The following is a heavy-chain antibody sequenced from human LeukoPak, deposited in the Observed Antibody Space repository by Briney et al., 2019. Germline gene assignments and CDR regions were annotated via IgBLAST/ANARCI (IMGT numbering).Heavy chain of an antibody. CDR2: ISSSSSTI. J-gene: IGHJ4*02. CDR1: GFTFSSYE. Sequence: GGSLRLSCAASGFTFSSYEMNWVRQAPGKGLEWLSYISSSSSTIYYADSVKGRFTISRDNAKNSLYLQMNSLRAEDTAVYYCAREYCSSTSCYFYYFDYWGQGTLVTVSS. V-gene: IGHV3-48*01. D-gene: IGHD2-2*01. CDR3: AREYCSSTSCYFYYFDY.